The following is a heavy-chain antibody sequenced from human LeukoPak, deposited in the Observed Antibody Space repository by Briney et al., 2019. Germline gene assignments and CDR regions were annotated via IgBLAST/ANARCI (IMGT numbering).Heavy chain of an antibody. CDR3: ARVRGYRDGYNHPFDY. D-gene: IGHD5-24*01. V-gene: IGHV4-34*01. Sequence: SETLSLTCAVYGGSFSGYYWSWIRQPPGKGLEWIGEINHNGSTNYNPSLKSRVTISVDTSKNQFSLKLSSVTAADTAVYYCARVRGYRDGYNHPFDYWGQGTLVTVSS. J-gene: IGHJ4*02. CDR1: GGSFSGYY. CDR2: INHNGST.